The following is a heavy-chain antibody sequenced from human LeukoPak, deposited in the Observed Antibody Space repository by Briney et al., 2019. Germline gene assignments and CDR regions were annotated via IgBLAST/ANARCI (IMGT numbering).Heavy chain of an antibody. V-gene: IGHV1-69*13. D-gene: IGHD5-18*01. CDR3: ARAGGAPTQDTAMVWNYYYYYYMDV. J-gene: IGHJ6*03. CDR2: IIPIFGTA. CDR1: GGTFSSYA. Sequence: ASVKVSCKASGGTFSSYAISWVRQAPGQGLEWMGGIIPIFGTANYAQKFQGRVTITADESTSTAYMELSSLRSEDTAVYYCARAGGAPTQDTAMVWNYYYYYYMDVWGKGTTVTISS.